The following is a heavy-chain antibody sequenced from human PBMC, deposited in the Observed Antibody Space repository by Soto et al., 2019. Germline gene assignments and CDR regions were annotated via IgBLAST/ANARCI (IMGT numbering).Heavy chain of an antibody. J-gene: IGHJ4*02. Sequence: GGSLRLSCAASGFTVSSNYMSWARQAPGKGLEWVSVIYSGGSTYYADSVKGRFTISRDNSKNTLYLQMNSLRAEDTAVYYCARDRRYYYDSSGYEYWGQGTLVTVSS. V-gene: IGHV3-53*01. CDR1: GFTVSSNY. CDR2: IYSGGST. D-gene: IGHD3-22*01. CDR3: ARDRRYYYDSSGYEY.